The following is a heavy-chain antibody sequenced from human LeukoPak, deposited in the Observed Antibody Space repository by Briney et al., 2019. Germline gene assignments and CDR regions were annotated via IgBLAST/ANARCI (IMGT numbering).Heavy chain of an antibody. V-gene: IGHV4-34*01. CDR3: ARETTSGGVY. J-gene: IGHJ4*02. Sequence: SETLSLTCAVYGGSFSGYYWSWIRQPPGKGLEWIGEINHSGSTNYNPSLKSRVTISVDTSKNQFSLKLSSVTAADTAVYYCARETTSGGVYWGQGTLVTVSS. CDR1: GGSFSGYY. D-gene: IGHD3-16*01. CDR2: INHSGST.